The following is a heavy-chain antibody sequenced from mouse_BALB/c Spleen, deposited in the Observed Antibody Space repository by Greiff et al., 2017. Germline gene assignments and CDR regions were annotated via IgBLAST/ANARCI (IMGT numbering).Heavy chain of an antibody. V-gene: IGHV1-18*01. CDR2: INPNNGGT. Sequence: VQLQQSGPELVKPGASVKISCKTSGYTFTEYTMHWVKQSHGKSLEWIGGINPNNGGTSYNQKFKGKATLTVDKSSSTAYMELRSLTSEDSAVYYCARLGIYYYGSSYNYFDYWGQGTSVTVSS. D-gene: IGHD1-1*01. CDR3: ARLGIYYYGSSYNYFDY. CDR1: GYTFTEYT. J-gene: IGHJ4*01.